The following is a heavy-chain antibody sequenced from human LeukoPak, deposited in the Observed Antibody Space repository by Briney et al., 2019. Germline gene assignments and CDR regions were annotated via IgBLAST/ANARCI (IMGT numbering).Heavy chain of an antibody. CDR3: ARDPCSSTSCYSYYYGMDV. D-gene: IGHD2-2*02. Sequence: ASVKVSCKASGYTFTGYYMHWVRQAPGQGLEWMGWISAYNGNTNYAQKLQGRVTMTTDTSTSTAYMELRSLRSDDTAVYYCARDPCSSTSCYSYYYGMDVWGQGTTVTVSS. J-gene: IGHJ6*02. CDR2: ISAYNGNT. V-gene: IGHV1-18*04. CDR1: GYTFTGYY.